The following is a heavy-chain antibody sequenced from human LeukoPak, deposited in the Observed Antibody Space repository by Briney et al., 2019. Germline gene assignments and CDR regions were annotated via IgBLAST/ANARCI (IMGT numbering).Heavy chain of an antibody. CDR3: ARLGGYYDPPEY. V-gene: IGHV4-39*01. D-gene: IGHD3-22*01. J-gene: IGHJ4*02. CDR2: IHYSGST. CDR1: GGSISSPTYY. Sequence: SETLSLTCTVSGGSISSPTYYWAWSRQPPGKGLEWIGTIHYSGSTFYNPSLKSRVTISVDTSKNQFSLKLSSVTAADTAVYYCARLGGYYDPPEYWGQGTLVTVSS.